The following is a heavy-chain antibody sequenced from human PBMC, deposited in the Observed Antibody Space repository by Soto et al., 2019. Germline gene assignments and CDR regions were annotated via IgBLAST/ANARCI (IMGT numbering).Heavy chain of an antibody. D-gene: IGHD1-26*01. CDR1: GGSISSYY. V-gene: IGHV4-59*01. J-gene: IGHJ6*02. CDR3: ARDHVRVGATYYYYGMDV. CDR2: IYYSGST. Sequence: LSLTCTVSGGSISSYYWSWIRQPPGKGLEWVGYIYYSGSTNYNPSLKSRVTISVDTSKNQFSLKLSSVTAADTAVYYCARDHVRVGATYYYYGMDVWGQGTTVTVSS.